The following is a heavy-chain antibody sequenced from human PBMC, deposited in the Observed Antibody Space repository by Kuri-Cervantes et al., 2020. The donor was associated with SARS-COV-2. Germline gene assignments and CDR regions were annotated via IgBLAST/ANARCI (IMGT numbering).Heavy chain of an antibody. Sequence: GGSLRLSCAASGFTFSGSAMSWVRQASGKGLEWVGRIRSKANSYTTAYAASVKGRFTISRDDSKNTAYLQMNSLKTEDTAVYYCTRQGPTTVVTSDYWGQGTLVTVSS. CDR3: TRQGPTTVVTSDY. D-gene: IGHD4-23*01. CDR1: GFTFSGSA. V-gene: IGHV3-73*01. CDR2: IRSKANSYTT. J-gene: IGHJ4*02.